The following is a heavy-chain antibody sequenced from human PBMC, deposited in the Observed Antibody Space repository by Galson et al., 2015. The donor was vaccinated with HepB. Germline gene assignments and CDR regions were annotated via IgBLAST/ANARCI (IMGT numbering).Heavy chain of an antibody. CDR1: GFTFSSYA. CDR3: AKEGYCSSTSCYTAWYFDL. V-gene: IGHV3-23*01. CDR2: ISGSGGST. Sequence: LRLSCAASGFTFSSYAMSWVRQAPGKGLEWVSTISGSGGSTYYADSVKGRFTISRDNSKNTLYLQMNSLRAEDTAVYYCAKEGYCSSTSCYTAWYFDLWGRGTLVTVSS. D-gene: IGHD2-2*02. J-gene: IGHJ2*01.